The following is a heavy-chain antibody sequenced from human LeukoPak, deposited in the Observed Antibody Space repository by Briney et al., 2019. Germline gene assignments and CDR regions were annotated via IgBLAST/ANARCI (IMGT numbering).Heavy chain of an antibody. Sequence: GGSLRLSCAASGFTFSSHWMHWVRQAPGKGLVWISRINNDGGNAVYADSVNGRFTVSRDNAKNVLYLQMNSLRVEDTAVYYCARTGDGTGYYVWLDPWGQGTLVTVSS. CDR1: GFTFSSHW. D-gene: IGHD1-26*01. CDR3: ARTGDGTGYYVWLDP. V-gene: IGHV3-74*01. J-gene: IGHJ5*02. CDR2: INNDGGNA.